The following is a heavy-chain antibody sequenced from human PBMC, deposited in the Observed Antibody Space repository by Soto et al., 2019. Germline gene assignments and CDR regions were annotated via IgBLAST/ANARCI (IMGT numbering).Heavy chain of an antibody. CDR3: ARDQLPYYYYGMDV. J-gene: IGHJ6*02. V-gene: IGHV3-30-3*01. Sequence: PGGSLRLSCAASGFTFSSYAMHWVRQAPGKGLEWVAVISYDGSNKYYADSVKGRFTISRDNAKNTLYLQMNSLRAEDTAVYYCARDQLPYYYYGMDVWGQGTTVTVS. CDR1: GFTFSSYA. D-gene: IGHD1-26*01. CDR2: ISYDGSNK.